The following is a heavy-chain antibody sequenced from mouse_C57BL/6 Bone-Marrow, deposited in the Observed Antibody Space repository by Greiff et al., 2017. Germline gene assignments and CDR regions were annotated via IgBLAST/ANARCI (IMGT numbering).Heavy chain of an antibody. V-gene: IGHV1-72*01. J-gene: IGHJ1*03. CDR1: GYTFTSYW. Sequence: VQLQQPGAELVKPGASVKLSCKASGYTFTSYWMHWVKQRPGRGLEWIGRIDPNSGGTKYNEKFQSKATLTVDKPSSPASMQLSSLTSEDSAAYYCAMGYWYFDVWGTGPTVTVSS. CDR3: AMGYWYFDV. CDR2: IDPNSGGT.